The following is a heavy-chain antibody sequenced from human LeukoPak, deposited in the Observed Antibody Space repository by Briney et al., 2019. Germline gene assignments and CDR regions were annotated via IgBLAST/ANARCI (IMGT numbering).Heavy chain of an antibody. CDR1: GFTFSSYS. D-gene: IGHD2-15*01. J-gene: IGHJ6*02. CDR3: ARDLWDIVVVVAANGMDYYYGMDV. Sequence: GGSLRLSCAASGFTFSSYSMNWVRQAPGKGLEWVSSVSSSSSYIYYADSVKGRFTISRDNAKNSLYLQMNSLRAEDTAVYYCARDLWDIVVVVAANGMDYYYGMDVWGQGTTVTVSS. CDR2: VSSSSSYI. V-gene: IGHV3-21*01.